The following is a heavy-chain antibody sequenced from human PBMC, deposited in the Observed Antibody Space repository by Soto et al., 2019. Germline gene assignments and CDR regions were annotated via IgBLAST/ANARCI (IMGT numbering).Heavy chain of an antibody. CDR2: IIPIFGTA. CDR3: ARGSLESLGTFDY. Sequence: SVKVSCKASGYTFTSYGISWVRQAPGQGLEWMGGIIPIFGTANYAQKFQGRVTITADESTSTAYMELSSLRSEDTAVYYCARGSLESLGTFDYWGQGTLVTVSS. V-gene: IGHV1-69*13. CDR1: GYTFTSYG. J-gene: IGHJ4*02. D-gene: IGHD3-3*01.